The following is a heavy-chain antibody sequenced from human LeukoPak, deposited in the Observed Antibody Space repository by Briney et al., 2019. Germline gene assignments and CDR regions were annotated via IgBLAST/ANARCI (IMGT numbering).Heavy chain of an antibody. CDR3: ASNRRQDSSGYYHQLFDY. CDR2: IYHSGST. Sequence: SETLSLTCAVSGGSISSGGYSWSWIRQPPGKGLEWIGYIYHSGSTYYNPSLKSRVTISVDRSKNQFSLKLSSVTAADTAVYYCASNRRQDSSGYYHQLFDYWGQGTLVTVSS. CDR1: GGSISSGGYS. D-gene: IGHD3-22*01. V-gene: IGHV4-30-2*01. J-gene: IGHJ4*02.